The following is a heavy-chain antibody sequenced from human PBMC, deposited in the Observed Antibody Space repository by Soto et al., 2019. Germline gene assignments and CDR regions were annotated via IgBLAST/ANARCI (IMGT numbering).Heavy chain of an antibody. CDR2: IYNGGST. CDR1: GDSVRSVGFH. J-gene: IGHJ4*02. V-gene: IGHV4-30-4*01. CDR3: ARAPVGLDTISYFDY. Sequence: ASETLSLTCTVPGDSVRSVGFHWAWLRRPPGKGLEWIGYIYNGGSTYYRPSLESRMQMSLDATRNHYSLRLTSVTAADTAVYFCARAPVGLDTISYFDYWGQGILVTVSS. D-gene: IGHD3-3*01.